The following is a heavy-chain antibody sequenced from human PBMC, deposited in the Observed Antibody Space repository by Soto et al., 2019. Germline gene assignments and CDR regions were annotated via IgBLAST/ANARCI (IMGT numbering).Heavy chain of an antibody. CDR1: GFSFTNAW. CDR2: IKSKTDGGTT. J-gene: IGHJ4*02. D-gene: IGHD6-13*01. V-gene: IGHV3-15*01. Sequence: EVQLVESGGGLVKPGGSLRLSCAASGFSFTNAWMTWVRQTPGKGLEWVGRIKSKTDGGTTDYAVPVKGSFTISRDDSKNTLYLQMHSLKTEDTVVYYCTTGGVVAAGTGFAYWGQGTLVTVSS. CDR3: TTGGVVAAGTGFAY.